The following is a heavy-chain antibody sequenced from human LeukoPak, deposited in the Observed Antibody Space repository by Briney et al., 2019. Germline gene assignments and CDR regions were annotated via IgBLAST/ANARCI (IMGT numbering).Heavy chain of an antibody. CDR2: ISAYNGNT. Sequence: ASVTVSCKASGYTFTSYGIRWVRPAPGQGLAWMGWISAYNGNTNYAQKLQGRVTMTTDTSTSTAYMELRSLRSDDTAVYYCARDLRFLEWLFGATSDYYYGMDVWGQGTTVTVSS. J-gene: IGHJ6*02. CDR1: GYTFTSYG. V-gene: IGHV1-18*01. CDR3: ARDLRFLEWLFGATSDYYYGMDV. D-gene: IGHD3-3*01.